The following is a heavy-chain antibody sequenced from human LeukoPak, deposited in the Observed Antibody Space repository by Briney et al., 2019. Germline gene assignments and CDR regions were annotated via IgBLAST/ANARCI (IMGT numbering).Heavy chain of an antibody. J-gene: IGHJ5*02. CDR1: GYTFTGYY. D-gene: IGHD3-16*01. Sequence: GASVKVSCKASGYTFTGYYMHWVRQAPGQGLEWMGWINPNSGGTNYAQKFQGRVTMTRDTSISTAYMELSRLRSDDTAVYYCARDLGLPVQRYDYVWGSYSNWFDPWGQGTLVTVSS. CDR3: ARDLGLPVQRYDYVWGSYSNWFDP. V-gene: IGHV1-2*02. CDR2: INPNSGGT.